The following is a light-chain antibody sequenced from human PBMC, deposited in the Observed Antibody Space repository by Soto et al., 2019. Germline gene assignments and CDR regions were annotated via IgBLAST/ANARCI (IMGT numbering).Light chain of an antibody. CDR3: CSYTSSSTLV. Sequence: QSALTQPASVSGSPGQSIAISCTGTSSDVGSFDYVSWYQHYPGKAPRLMIYDVSNRASGVSSRFSCSKSGNTASLTISGLQAEDEADYYCCSYTSSSTLVFGGGTKLTVL. V-gene: IGLV2-14*03. J-gene: IGLJ3*02. CDR2: DVS. CDR1: SSDVGSFDY.